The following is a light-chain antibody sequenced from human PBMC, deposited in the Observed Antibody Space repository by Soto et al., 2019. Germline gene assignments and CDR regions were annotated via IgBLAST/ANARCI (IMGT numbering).Light chain of an antibody. CDR1: QSISSW. J-gene: IGKJ1*01. CDR3: QQYNSYSGT. Sequence: DIQMTQSPSTLSASVGDRVTITCRASQSISSWLAWYQQKPGKAPKLLIYKASSLESGVPSRFSGSGSGTEFTLTISSLQPDDFATEYCQQYNSYSGTFGQGTKVDIK. CDR2: KAS. V-gene: IGKV1-5*03.